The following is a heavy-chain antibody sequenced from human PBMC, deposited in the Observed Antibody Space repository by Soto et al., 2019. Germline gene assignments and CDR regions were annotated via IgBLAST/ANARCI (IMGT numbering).Heavy chain of an antibody. V-gene: IGHV1-69*08. CDR3: ARDRGVLGATGGNWFDL. CDR1: GGTFSSYT. D-gene: IGHD1-26*01. Sequence: QVQLVQSGAEVKKPGSSVKVSCKASGGTFSSYTISWVRQAPGQGLEWMGRIIPILGIANYAQKFQGRVTITADKSTSTAYMELSSLRSEDTAVYYCARDRGVLGATGGNWFDLWGQGTLVTVSS. CDR2: IIPILGIA. J-gene: IGHJ5*02.